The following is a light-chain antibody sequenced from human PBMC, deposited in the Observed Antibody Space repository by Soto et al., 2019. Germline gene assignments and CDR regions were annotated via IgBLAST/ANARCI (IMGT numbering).Light chain of an antibody. CDR1: QGVSSN. CDR2: GAS. Sequence: EIVMSQSPATLSVSPGERATLSCRAGQGVSSNLAGTHKKPGQAPRLLFYGASTRATGIPARFSGSGSGTEFTLTISSLQSEDFAVYYCQQYNNWPPWTFGQGTKVEIK. CDR3: QQYNNWPPWT. V-gene: IGKV3-15*01. J-gene: IGKJ1*01.